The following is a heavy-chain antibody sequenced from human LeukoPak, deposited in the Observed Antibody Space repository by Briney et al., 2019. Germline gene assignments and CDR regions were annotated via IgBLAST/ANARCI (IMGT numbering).Heavy chain of an antibody. D-gene: IGHD6-13*01. CDR2: IYYSGST. CDR3: AAQAAGRGY. V-gene: IGHV4-59*08. J-gene: IGHJ4*02. CDR1: GGSISSYY. Sequence: SETLSLTCTVSGGSISSYYWSWIRQPPGKGLEWIGYIYYSGSTNYNPSLKSRVTISVDTSKNQFSLKLSSVTAADTAVYYCAAQAAGRGYWGQGTLVTVSS.